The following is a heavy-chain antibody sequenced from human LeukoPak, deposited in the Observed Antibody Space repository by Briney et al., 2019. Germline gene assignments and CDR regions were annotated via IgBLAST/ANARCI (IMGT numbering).Heavy chain of an antibody. CDR3: ARHLDQQWEGDY. V-gene: IGHV4-39*01. Sequence: SETLSLTCTVSGGSISSSSYYWGWIRQPPGKGLEWIGSIYYSGSTYYNPSLKSRVTISVDTSKNQFSLKLSSVTAADTAVYYCARHLDQQWEGDYWGQGPLVTVSS. CDR1: GGSISSSSYY. D-gene: IGHD1-26*01. CDR2: IYYSGST. J-gene: IGHJ4*02.